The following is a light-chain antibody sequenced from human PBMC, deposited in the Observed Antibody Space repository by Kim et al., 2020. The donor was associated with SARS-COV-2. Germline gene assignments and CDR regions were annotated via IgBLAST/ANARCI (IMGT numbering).Light chain of an antibody. CDR3: AVWDDSLKQGV. V-gene: IGLV1-44*01. Sequence: SELTQPPSASGTPGQRVTISCSGSSSNIGSNNVVWYQQFPGAAPNVLIHSNNQRPSGIPDRFSGSRSGTSASLAISGLQSGDEADYYCAVWDDSLKQGVFGGGTQLTVL. CDR2: SNN. CDR1: SSNIGSNN. J-gene: IGLJ3*02.